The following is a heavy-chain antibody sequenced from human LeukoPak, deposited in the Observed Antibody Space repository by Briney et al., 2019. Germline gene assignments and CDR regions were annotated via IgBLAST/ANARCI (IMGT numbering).Heavy chain of an antibody. CDR3: ARAAGATRGFDP. CDR2: INPNSGGT. J-gene: IGHJ5*02. CDR1: EYIFTGYY. D-gene: IGHD1-26*01. V-gene: IGHV1-2*02. Sequence: ASVKVSCKASEYIFTGYYIHWVRQAPGQGLEWMGWINPNSGGTNYAQKFQGRVTMTRDTSISTAYMELSRLRSDDTAVYYCARAAGATRGFDPWGQGTLVTVSS.